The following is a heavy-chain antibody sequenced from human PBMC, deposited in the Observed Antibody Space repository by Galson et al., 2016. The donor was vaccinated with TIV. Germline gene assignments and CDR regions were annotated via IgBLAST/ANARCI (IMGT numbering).Heavy chain of an antibody. CDR3: ARSDSVDISSTEY. V-gene: IGHV1-69*02. CDR1: GGTFISYT. D-gene: IGHD3-9*01. CDR2: IIPVLGMT. Sequence: SVKVSCKASGGTFISYTLSWVRQAPGQGLEWMGRIIPVLGMTNYAQTFQGRVTITADRFTGTAYLELSGLKAGDTAVYYCARSDSVDISSTEYWGQGTLVTVSS. J-gene: IGHJ4*02.